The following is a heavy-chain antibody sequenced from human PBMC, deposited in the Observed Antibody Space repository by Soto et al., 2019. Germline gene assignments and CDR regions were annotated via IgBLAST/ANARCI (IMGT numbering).Heavy chain of an antibody. Sequence: PXGTLSLTFTVSGGSITDYSWVWIRQPAGKGLEWIGRIFSSGSTNYNPSLKGRITMSLDTSKNQFSLKLNSATATDTAVYFCARDQGVVVTVDNWFDPWGQGILVTVSS. CDR1: GGSITDYS. J-gene: IGHJ5*02. D-gene: IGHD2-21*02. CDR2: IFSSGST. CDR3: ARDQGVVVTVDNWFDP. V-gene: IGHV4-4*07.